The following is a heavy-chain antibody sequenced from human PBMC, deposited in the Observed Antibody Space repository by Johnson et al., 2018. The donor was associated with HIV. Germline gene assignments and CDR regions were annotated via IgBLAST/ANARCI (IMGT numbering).Heavy chain of an antibody. Sequence: QMLLVESGGGVVQPGRSLRASCAASGFGFSRYVMHWVRRAQGKGLDCVAIFSFDGVSEESHDSVKGPFIISRDKAKNALYLQMKSLRAEDTGMLHYMRDQAGTTDDAFDIWGQGTMVTVSS. CDR3: MRDQAGTTDDAFDI. D-gene: IGHD1-7*01. CDR1: GFGFSRYV. J-gene: IGHJ3*02. V-gene: IGHV3-30*03. CDR2: FSFDGVSE.